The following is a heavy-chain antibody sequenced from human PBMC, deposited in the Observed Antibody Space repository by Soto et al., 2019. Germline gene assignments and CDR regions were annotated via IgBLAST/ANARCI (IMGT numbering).Heavy chain of an antibody. CDR2: ITSSSSLI. CDR3: ARDRRGAQDDVFDI. Sequence: GGSLRLSCAASGFTFNTYSMNWVRQAPGKGLEWLSYITSSSSLIYYADSVKGRFTISGDNAKNSLYLQMNSMRAEDTVVYYCARDRRGAQDDVFDIWGQGTMVTVSS. V-gene: IGHV3-48*01. J-gene: IGHJ3*02. CDR1: GFTFNTYS.